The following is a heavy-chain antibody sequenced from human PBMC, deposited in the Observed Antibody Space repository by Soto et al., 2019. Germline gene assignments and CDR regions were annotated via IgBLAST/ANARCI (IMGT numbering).Heavy chain of an antibody. V-gene: IGHV4-31*03. J-gene: IGHJ3*02. Sequence: QVQLQESGPGLVKPSQTLSLTCTVSGGSISSGGYYWSWIRQHPGKGLEWIGYIYYSGSTYYNPSSRIRVTLSEDTSKNHSPLRRSSVTAADTAGYYCTGTRGSDAFDIWGQGQWSPSLQ. CDR3: TGTRGSDAFDI. CDR2: IYYSGST. CDR1: GGSISSGGYY. D-gene: IGHD4-17*01.